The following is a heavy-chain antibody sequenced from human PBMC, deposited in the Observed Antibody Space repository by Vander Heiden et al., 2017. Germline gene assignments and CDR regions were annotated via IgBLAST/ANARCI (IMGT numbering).Heavy chain of an antibody. V-gene: IGHV3-23*01. CDR3: AKLDYYDSSGYHFDY. Sequence: EVQLLESGGGLVQPGGSLRLSCAASGFTFSSYAMRWVRQAPGKGLEWVSAISGSGGSTYYADSVKGRFTISRDNAKNTLYLQMNSLRAEDTAVYYCAKLDYYDSSGYHFDYWGQGTLVTVSS. D-gene: IGHD3-22*01. CDR1: GFTFSSYA. J-gene: IGHJ4*02. CDR2: ISGSGGST.